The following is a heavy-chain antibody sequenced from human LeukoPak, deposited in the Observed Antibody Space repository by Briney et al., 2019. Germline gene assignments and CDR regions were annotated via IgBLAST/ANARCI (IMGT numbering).Heavy chain of an antibody. CDR1: GLTFSSDA. V-gene: IGHV3-48*04. CDR3: ARVVLRNSVVTALFDY. Sequence: GGSLRLSCAASGLTFSSDAMTWVRQAPGKGLEWIAYIGSVSSPIFYANSVKGRFTISRDNAKNSLYLQINSLRAEDTAVYYCARVVLRNSVVTALFDYWGQGTQVAVSS. CDR2: IGSVSSPI. D-gene: IGHD2-21*02. J-gene: IGHJ4*02.